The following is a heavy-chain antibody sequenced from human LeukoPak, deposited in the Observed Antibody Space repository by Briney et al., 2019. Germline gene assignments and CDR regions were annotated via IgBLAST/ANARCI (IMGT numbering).Heavy chain of an antibody. J-gene: IGHJ4*02. D-gene: IGHD3-22*01. Sequence: SETLSLTCTVSGGSISSYYWSWIRQPPGKGLEWIGYIYYSGSTNYNPSLKSRVTISVDTSKNQFSLKLSSVTAADTAVYYCARLPGYYDSSGYYSDYWGQGTLVTVSS. CDR3: ARLPGYYDSSGYYSDY. V-gene: IGHV4-59*12. CDR2: IYYSGST. CDR1: GGSISSYY.